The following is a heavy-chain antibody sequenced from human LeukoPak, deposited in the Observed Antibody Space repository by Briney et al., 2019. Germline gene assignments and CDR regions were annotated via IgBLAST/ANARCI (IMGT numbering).Heavy chain of an antibody. CDR1: GFTFSSYS. CDR3: ARVVWDSSGYEYYFDY. J-gene: IGHJ4*02. D-gene: IGHD3-22*01. Sequence: NPGGSLRLSCAASGFTFSSYSMNWVRQAPGKGLEWVSSISSSSSYIYYADSVKGRFTISRDNAKNSLYLQMNSLRAEDTAVYYCARVVWDSSGYEYYFDYWGQGTLVTVSS. CDR2: ISSSSSYI. V-gene: IGHV3-21*01.